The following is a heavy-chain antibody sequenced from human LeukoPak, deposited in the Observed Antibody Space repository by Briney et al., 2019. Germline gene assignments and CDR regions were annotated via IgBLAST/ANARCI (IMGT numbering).Heavy chain of an antibody. CDR2: INPNSGGT. CDR1: GYTFTGYY. CDR3: ARAYDYVWGSYPGIDY. D-gene: IGHD3-16*02. J-gene: IGHJ4*02. V-gene: IGHV1-2*02. Sequence: ASVKVSCKASGYTFTGYYMHWVRQAPGQGLGWMGWINPNSGGTNYAQKFQGRVTMTRDTSISTAYMELSRLRSDDTAVYYCARAYDYVWGSYPGIDYWGQGTLVTVSS.